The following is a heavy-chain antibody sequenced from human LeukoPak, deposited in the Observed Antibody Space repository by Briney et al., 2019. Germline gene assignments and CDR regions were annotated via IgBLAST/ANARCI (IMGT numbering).Heavy chain of an antibody. D-gene: IGHD4-23*01. V-gene: IGHV4-61*01. J-gene: IGHJ4*02. Sequence: SETLSLTCTVSGGSISSGSYYWSWIRQPPGKGLEWIGYIYYSGSTNYNPSLKSRVTISVDTSKNQFSLKLNSVTAADTAVYYCARGGRYFDYWGQGTLVTVSS. CDR2: IYYSGST. CDR3: ARGGRYFDY. CDR1: GGSISSGSYY.